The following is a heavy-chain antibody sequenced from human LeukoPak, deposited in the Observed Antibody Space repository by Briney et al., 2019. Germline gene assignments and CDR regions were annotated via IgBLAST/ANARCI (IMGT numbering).Heavy chain of an antibody. Sequence: ASVKVSCRASGYTFTGYYMHWVRQAPGQGLEWMGWINPNSGGTNYAQKFQGRVTMTRDTSISTAYMELSRLRSDDTAVYYCARDTYYYDSSGYYYVNLGGAFDIWGQGTMVTVSS. CDR2: INPNSGGT. J-gene: IGHJ3*02. CDR3: ARDTYYYDSSGYYYVNLGGAFDI. D-gene: IGHD3-22*01. V-gene: IGHV1-2*02. CDR1: GYTFTGYY.